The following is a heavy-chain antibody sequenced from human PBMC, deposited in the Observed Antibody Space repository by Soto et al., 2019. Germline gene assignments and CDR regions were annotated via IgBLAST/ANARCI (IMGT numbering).Heavy chain of an antibody. CDR2: IGTTGDT. J-gene: IGHJ4*02. D-gene: IGHD3-22*01. CDR3: ARAIGPTLFDY. V-gene: IGHV3-13*04. CDR1: GFTFSSYD. Sequence: EVQLVESGGGLVQPGGSLRLSCSASGFTFSSYDMHWVRLGTGKGLEWVSAIGTTGDTDYAGSVKGRFTISRANAKTSLYRQMNSLRAGDTAIYFCARAIGPTLFDYWGQGTLGTVSS.